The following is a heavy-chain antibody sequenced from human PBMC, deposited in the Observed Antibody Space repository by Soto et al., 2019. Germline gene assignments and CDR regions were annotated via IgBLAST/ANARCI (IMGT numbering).Heavy chain of an antibody. V-gene: IGHV4-31*03. J-gene: IGHJ4*02. Sequence: QVQLQESGPGLVKPSQTLSLTCTVSGGSISSGGYYWSWIRQHPGKGLEWIGYIYYSGSTYYNPSLKSRVTISVDTSKNQFSLKLSSVTAADTAVYYCAREPVYDYIWGRYRHFDYWGQGTLVTVSS. CDR3: AREPVYDYIWGRYRHFDY. D-gene: IGHD3-16*02. CDR1: GGSISSGGYY. CDR2: IYYSGST.